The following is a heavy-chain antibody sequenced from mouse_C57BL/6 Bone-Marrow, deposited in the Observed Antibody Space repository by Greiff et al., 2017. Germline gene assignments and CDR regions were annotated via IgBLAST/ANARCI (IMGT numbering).Heavy chain of an antibody. Sequence: QVQLQQPGAELVKPGASVKMSCKASGYTFTSYWITWVKQRPGQGLEWIGDIYPGSGSTNYNEKFKSKATLTVDTPSSTAYMQLSSLTSEDSAVYYCARQIWDGAYWGQGTLVTVSA. J-gene: IGHJ3*01. CDR3: ARQIWDGAY. CDR2: IYPGSGST. V-gene: IGHV1-55*01. CDR1: GYTFTSYW. D-gene: IGHD4-1*01.